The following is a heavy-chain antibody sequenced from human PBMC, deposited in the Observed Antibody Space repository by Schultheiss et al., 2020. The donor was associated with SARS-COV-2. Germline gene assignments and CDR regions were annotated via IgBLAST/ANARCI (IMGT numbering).Heavy chain of an antibody. D-gene: IGHD1-26*01. CDR2: IYTSGST. Sequence: SETLSLTCTVSGGSISSGSYYWSWIRQHAGKGLEWIGRIYTSGSTNYNPSLKSRVTISVDTSKNQFSLKLSSVTAADTAVYYCARDARIVGATIDAFDIWGQGTMVTVSS. CDR3: ARDARIVGATIDAFDI. V-gene: IGHV4-61*02. J-gene: IGHJ3*02. CDR1: GGSISSGSYY.